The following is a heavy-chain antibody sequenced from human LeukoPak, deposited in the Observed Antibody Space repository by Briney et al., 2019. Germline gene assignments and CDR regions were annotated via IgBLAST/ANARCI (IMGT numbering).Heavy chain of an antibody. V-gene: IGHV4-34*01. Sequence: SETLSLTCAVYGGSLGDFYWAWIRQSPGKGLEWIGDANQSGSSYYNPSVKSRVIITLDTSKNEFSLRLTSVTAADSAVYYCARGRITMIRGAPLWFDPWGQGTLVTVSS. CDR3: ARGRITMIRGAPLWFDP. J-gene: IGHJ5*02. D-gene: IGHD3-10*01. CDR2: ANQSGSS. CDR1: GGSLGDFY.